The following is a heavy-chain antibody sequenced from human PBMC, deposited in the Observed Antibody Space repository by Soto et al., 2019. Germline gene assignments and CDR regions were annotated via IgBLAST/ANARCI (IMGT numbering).Heavy chain of an antibody. D-gene: IGHD3-22*01. Sequence: QVQLVESGGGVVQPGRSLRLSCAASGCTFSSYGMHWVRQAPGKGLEWVAVIWYDGSNKYYADSVKGRFTISRDNSKNTLYLQMNSLRAEDTAVYYCAKDYYDSSGYRDYYYYGMDVWGQGTTVTVSS. CDR1: GCTFSSYG. CDR3: AKDYYDSSGYRDYYYYGMDV. J-gene: IGHJ6*02. V-gene: IGHV3-33*06. CDR2: IWYDGSNK.